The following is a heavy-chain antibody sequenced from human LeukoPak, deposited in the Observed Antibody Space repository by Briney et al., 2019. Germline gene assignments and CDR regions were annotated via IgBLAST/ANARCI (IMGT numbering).Heavy chain of an antibody. Sequence: ASVKVSCKASGYTFTCYYMHWVRQAPGQGLEWMGWINPNSGGTNYAQKFQSRVTMTRDTSISTAYMELSRLRSDDTAVYYCASPHHEQWLVNRYFQHWGQGTLVTVSS. CDR1: GYTFTCYY. D-gene: IGHD6-19*01. V-gene: IGHV1-2*02. CDR3: ASPHHEQWLVNRYFQH. CDR2: INPNSGGT. J-gene: IGHJ1*01.